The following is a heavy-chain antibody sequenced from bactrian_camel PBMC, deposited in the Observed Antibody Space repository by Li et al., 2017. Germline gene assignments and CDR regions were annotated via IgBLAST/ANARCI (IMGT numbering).Heavy chain of an antibody. CDR1: GFPDPSSWC. D-gene: IGHD3*01. J-gene: IGHJ4*01. Sequence: VQLVESGGGSVQTGGSLRLSCIASGFPDPSSWCMGWFRQAPGKEREGVAGIDDDGSTSYADSVKGRFTISKDNAKSTLYLQMDSLKPEDSAMYFCAAVPTRARYDEFWALKPSSYLYWGQGTQVTV. V-gene: IGHV3S42*01. CDR3: AAVPTRARYDEFWALKPSSYLY. CDR2: IDDDGST.